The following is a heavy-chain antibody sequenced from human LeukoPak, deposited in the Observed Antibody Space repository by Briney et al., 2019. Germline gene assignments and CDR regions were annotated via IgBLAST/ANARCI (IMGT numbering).Heavy chain of an antibody. Sequence: GGSLRLSCAASVFTFSSYSMNWVRQAPGKGLEWVSSISSSSSYIYYADSVKGRFTISRDNAKNSLYLQMNSLRAEDTAVYYCARDGPYCSGGSCFHDLDYWGQGTLVTVSS. J-gene: IGHJ4*02. CDR1: VFTFSSYS. D-gene: IGHD2-15*01. CDR3: ARDGPYCSGGSCFHDLDY. V-gene: IGHV3-21*01. CDR2: ISSSSSYI.